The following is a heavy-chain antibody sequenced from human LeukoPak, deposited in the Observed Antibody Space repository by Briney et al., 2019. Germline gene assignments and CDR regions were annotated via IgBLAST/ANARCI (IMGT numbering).Heavy chain of an antibody. CDR1: GDSISSYY. CDR3: ASLTTADAFDI. D-gene: IGHD3-22*01. V-gene: IGHV4-39*07. J-gene: IGHJ3*02. Sequence: SETLSLTCTVSGDSISSYYWGWIRQPPGKGLEWIGSIYYSGSTYYNPSLKSRVTISVDTSKNQFSLKLSSVTAADTAVFYCASLTTADAFDIWGQGTMVTVSS. CDR2: IYYSGST.